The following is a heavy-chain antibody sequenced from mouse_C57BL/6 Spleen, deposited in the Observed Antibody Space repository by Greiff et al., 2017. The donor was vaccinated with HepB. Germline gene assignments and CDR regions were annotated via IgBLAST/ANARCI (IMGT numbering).Heavy chain of an antibody. CDR1: GFTFSDYY. V-gene: IGHV5-16*01. D-gene: IGHD1-1*01. Sequence: EVKLVESEGGLVQPGSSMKLSCTASGFTFSDYYMAWVRQVPEKGLEWVANINYDGSSTYYLDSLKSRFIISRDNAKNILYLQMSSLKSEDTATYYCAREGVRSHFDYWGQGTTLTVSS. J-gene: IGHJ2*01. CDR2: INYDGSST. CDR3: AREGVRSHFDY.